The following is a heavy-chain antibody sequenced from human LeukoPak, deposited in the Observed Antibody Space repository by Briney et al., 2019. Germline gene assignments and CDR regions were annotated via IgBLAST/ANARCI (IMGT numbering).Heavy chain of an antibody. D-gene: IGHD1-26*01. J-gene: IGHJ4*02. CDR2: IYHTEIT. CDR1: GGSISSYNW. Sequence: PSGPLSLTCEVSGGSISSYNWWNWVRQPPGRGLGWIGQIYHTEITSYNPSLRSRVTISLDKSKNQFSLNLTSVTPAAPPVYICSRIDQLGRTWGQGTLVSVSS. V-gene: IGHV4-4*02. CDR3: SRIDQLGRT.